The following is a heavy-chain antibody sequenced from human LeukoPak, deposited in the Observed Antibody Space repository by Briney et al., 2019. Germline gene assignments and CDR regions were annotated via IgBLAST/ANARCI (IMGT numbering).Heavy chain of an antibody. V-gene: IGHV3-30*18. D-gene: IGHD3-3*01. Sequence: GGSLRLSCAASGITFSIYGMHWVRQAPGKGLEWVSMISYDGSQTYYADSVKGRFTISRDNSKNTLYLQMNSLRAEDTAVYYCTEDQTDFWSGFYDHWGQGTLVTVSS. CDR1: GITFSIYG. CDR2: ISYDGSQT. J-gene: IGHJ4*02. CDR3: TEDQTDFWSGFYDH.